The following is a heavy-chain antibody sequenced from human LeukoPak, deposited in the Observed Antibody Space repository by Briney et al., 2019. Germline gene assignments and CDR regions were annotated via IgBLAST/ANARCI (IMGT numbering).Heavy chain of an antibody. D-gene: IGHD3-22*01. Sequence: SETPCLTCTVSGGPISSYYWSWIGQPPEKGLEWIGYIYYSGSTNCNPSLKSRVTISVDTSKNQFSLKLSSVTAADTAVYYCARGAHYYDSSGYLMPLNQWGQANRLTVSS. CDR2: IYYSGST. J-gene: IGHJ1*01. CDR1: GGPISSYY. V-gene: IGHV4-59*01. CDR3: ARGAHYYDSSGYLMPLNQ.